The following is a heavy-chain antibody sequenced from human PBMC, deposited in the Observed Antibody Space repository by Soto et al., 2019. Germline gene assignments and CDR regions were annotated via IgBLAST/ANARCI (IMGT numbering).Heavy chain of an antibody. D-gene: IGHD3-3*01. Sequence: QAGGSLRLSCAASGFTFSSYSMNWVRQAPGKGLEWVSYISSSSSTIYYADSVKGRFTISRDNAKNSLYLQMNSLRDEDTAVYYCARDRGVRFLEWSEVYYYYGMDVWGQGTTVTVSS. CDR1: GFTFSSYS. J-gene: IGHJ6*02. CDR2: ISSSSSTI. V-gene: IGHV3-48*02. CDR3: ARDRGVRFLEWSEVYYYYGMDV.